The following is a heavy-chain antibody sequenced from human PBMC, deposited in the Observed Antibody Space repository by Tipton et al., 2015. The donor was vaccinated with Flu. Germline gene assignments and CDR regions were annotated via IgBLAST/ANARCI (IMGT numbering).Heavy chain of an antibody. Sequence: SLRLSCAASGFTFSDFWMKWVRQAPGKGLEWVANIKQDGSEKYYVDSVKGRFTISRDNMKKSLYLQMNSLRVEDTAVYYCTRGLGWLVETWGQGTLVTVSP. V-gene: IGHV3-7*01. D-gene: IGHD6-19*01. CDR1: GFTFSDFW. J-gene: IGHJ5*02. CDR2: IKQDGSEK. CDR3: TRGLGWLVET.